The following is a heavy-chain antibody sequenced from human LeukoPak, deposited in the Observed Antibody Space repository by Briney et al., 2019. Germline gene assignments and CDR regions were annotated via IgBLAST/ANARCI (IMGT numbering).Heavy chain of an antibody. V-gene: IGHV3-30*18. CDR3: AKGGGGHFDY. J-gene: IGHJ4*02. CDR2: ISNDGSNK. CDR1: GFTFSSYG. Sequence: GGSLRLSCVASGFTFSSYGMHWVRQAPGKGLEWVAVISNDGSNKYYTDSVKGRFTISRDNSKNTLYLQMNSLRADDTAVYYCAKGGGGHFDYWGQGTLVTVSS. D-gene: IGHD2-15*01.